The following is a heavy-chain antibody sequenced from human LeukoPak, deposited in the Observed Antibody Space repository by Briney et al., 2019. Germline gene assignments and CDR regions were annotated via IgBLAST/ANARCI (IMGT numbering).Heavy chain of an antibody. CDR1: GFTFSDYS. CDR2: IRNKGNSYAT. Sequence: GGSLRLSCAASGFTFSDYSINWVRQASGKGLEWVGRIRNKGNSYATAYAASVNGRFTISRDDSKNTAYLQMNSLKIEDTAMYYCTRRLDGSGSSGHFDYWGQGTLVTVSS. V-gene: IGHV3-73*01. CDR3: TRRLDGSGSSGHFDY. D-gene: IGHD3-10*01. J-gene: IGHJ4*02.